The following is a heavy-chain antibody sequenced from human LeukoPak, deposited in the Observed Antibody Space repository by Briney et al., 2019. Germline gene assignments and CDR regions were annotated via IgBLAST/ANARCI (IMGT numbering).Heavy chain of an antibody. D-gene: IGHD3-10*01. CDR2: IRSKANSYAT. Sequence: GGSLRLSCAASGFTFSGSAMHWVRQASGKGLEWVGRIRSKANSYATAYAASVKGRFTISRDDSKNTAYLQMNSLKTEDTAVYYCTRAGVTMVRGVITHYYYYYMDVWGKGTTVTISS. CDR3: TRAGVTMVRGVITHYYYYYMDV. J-gene: IGHJ6*03. V-gene: IGHV3-73*01. CDR1: GFTFSGSA.